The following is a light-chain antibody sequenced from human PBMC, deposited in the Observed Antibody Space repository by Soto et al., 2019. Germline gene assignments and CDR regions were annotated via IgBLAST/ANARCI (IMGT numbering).Light chain of an antibody. V-gene: IGKV3-20*01. CDR3: QQYGSSSYT. Sequence: EIVLTQSPGTLSLSPGERATLSCRASQSISSSYLAWYQQKPGQAPRLLIYAASSRATGIPDRFSGSGSGTDFTLNISRLEPEDCAVYYCQQYGSSSYTFGQGTQLEIK. CDR2: AAS. CDR1: QSISSSY. J-gene: IGKJ2*01.